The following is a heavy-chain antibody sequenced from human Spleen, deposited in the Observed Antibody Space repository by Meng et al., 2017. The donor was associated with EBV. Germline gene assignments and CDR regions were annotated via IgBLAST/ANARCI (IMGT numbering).Heavy chain of an antibody. CDR3: ARDQGGTRDY. CDR2: ISSRGTTI. V-gene: IGHV3-11*01. D-gene: IGHD1-7*01. CDR1: GFTFNDYY. J-gene: IGHJ4*02. Sequence: QVQLVESGGGLVKPGGSLRLSCAASGFTFNDYYMSWIRQAPGKGLEWVSHISSRGTTIHYADSIKGRFSISRDNAKNSLYLQMYNLRAEDTAVYYCARDQGGTRDYWGQGTLVTVAS.